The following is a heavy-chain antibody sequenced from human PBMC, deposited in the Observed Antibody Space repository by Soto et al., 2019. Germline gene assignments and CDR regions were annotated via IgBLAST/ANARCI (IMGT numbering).Heavy chain of an antibody. D-gene: IGHD4-17*01. J-gene: IGHJ4*02. CDR1: GFTFSSYG. CDR2: ISYDGSNK. V-gene: IGHV3-30*18. Sequence: QVQLVESGGGVVQPGKSPRLSCAASGFTFSSYGMHWVRQAPGKGLEWVAVISYDGSNKYYADSVKGRFTISRDNSKNTLYLQMNSLRAEDTAVYYCAKDPGYGDYVNYFDYWGQGTLVTVSS. CDR3: AKDPGYGDYVNYFDY.